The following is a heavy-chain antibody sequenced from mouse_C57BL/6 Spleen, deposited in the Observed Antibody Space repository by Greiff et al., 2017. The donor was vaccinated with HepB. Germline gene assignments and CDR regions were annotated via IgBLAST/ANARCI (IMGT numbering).Heavy chain of an antibody. CDR1: GYTFTSYW. CDR2: IHPNSGST. V-gene: IGHV1-64*01. CDR3: ARLGGSRGYFDV. Sequence: QVQLQQPGAELVKPGASVKLSCKASGYTFTSYWMHWVKQRPGQGLEWIGMIHPNSGSTNYNEKFKSKATLTVDKSSSTAYMQLSSLTSEDSAVYYCARLGGSRGYFDVWGTGTTVTVSS. D-gene: IGHD1-1*01. J-gene: IGHJ1*03.